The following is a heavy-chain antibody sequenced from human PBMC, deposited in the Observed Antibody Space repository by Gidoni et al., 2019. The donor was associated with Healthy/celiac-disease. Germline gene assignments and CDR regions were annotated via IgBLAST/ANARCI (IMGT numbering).Heavy chain of an antibody. V-gene: IGHV4-4*02. D-gene: IGHD6-19*01. CDR1: GGSISSSNW. J-gene: IGHJ4*02. CDR3: ARDSSSGWYESYFDY. Sequence: QVQLQESGPGLVKPSGTLSLTCAVAGGSISSSNWWSWVRQPPGKGLEWIGEIYHSGSTNYNPSLKSRVTISVDKSKNQFSLKLSSVTAADTAVYYCARDSSSGWYESYFDYWGQGTLVTVSS. CDR2: IYHSGST.